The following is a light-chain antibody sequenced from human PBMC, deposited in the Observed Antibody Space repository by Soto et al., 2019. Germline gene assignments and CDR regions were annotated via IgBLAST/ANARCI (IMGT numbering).Light chain of an antibody. V-gene: IGKV3-15*01. CDR2: SVS. CDR1: ENVAGN. J-gene: IGKJ2*01. CDR3: QQYKNWPPFT. Sequence: EIVLTQSPATLSVSRGEVATLSCRASENVAGNLAWLQHKPGQPPRLLIYSVSTRATGVPARFSGSASGTEFTLSISSLQSEDSAIYYCQQYKNWPPFTFGQGTKLEIK.